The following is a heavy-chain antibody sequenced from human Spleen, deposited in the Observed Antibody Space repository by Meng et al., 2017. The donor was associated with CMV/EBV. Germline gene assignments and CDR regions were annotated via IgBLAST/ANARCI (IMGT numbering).Heavy chain of an antibody. CDR2: ISSGSFSI. Sequence: GESLKISCAASGFTFSSYTMNWVRQAPGKGLEWVSSISSGSFSIYYADSVKGRFTISRDNAKNSLYLQMNSLRAEDMAVYYCVKTDGYSSGWMNRAGAFDSWGQGTMVTVSS. V-gene: IGHV3-21*01. CDR3: VKTDGYSSGWMNRAGAFDS. D-gene: IGHD6-19*01. J-gene: IGHJ3*02. CDR1: GFTFSSYT.